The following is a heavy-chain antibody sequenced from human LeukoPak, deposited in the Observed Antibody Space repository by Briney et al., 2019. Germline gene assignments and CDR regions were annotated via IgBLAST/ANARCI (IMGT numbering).Heavy chain of an antibody. Sequence: GGSLRLSCAASGFTFSSYTMSWVRQAPGKGLEWVSTITTSDGNTHYADSVKGRFTVSRDNSKNTLFLQMNSLRAEDTAVYYCAKDGGLWVSAHWGDSWGRGTLVTVSS. CDR3: AKDGGLWVSAHWGDS. CDR2: ITTSDGNT. D-gene: IGHD7-27*01. V-gene: IGHV3-23*01. J-gene: IGHJ4*02. CDR1: GFTFSSYT.